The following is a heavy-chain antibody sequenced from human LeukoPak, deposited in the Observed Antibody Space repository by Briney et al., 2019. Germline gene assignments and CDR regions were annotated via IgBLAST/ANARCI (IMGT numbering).Heavy chain of an antibody. J-gene: IGHJ4*02. D-gene: IGHD3-22*01. V-gene: IGHV1-69*05. Sequence: GASVKVSCKASGGTFSSYTISWVRQAPGQGLEWMGRIIPIFGTANYAQKFQGRVTITTDESTSTAYMELSSLRSEDTAVYYCASQPLRRNSSGPPQEFDYWGQGTLVTVSS. CDR2: IIPIFGTA. CDR3: ASQPLRRNSSGPPQEFDY. CDR1: GGTFSSYT.